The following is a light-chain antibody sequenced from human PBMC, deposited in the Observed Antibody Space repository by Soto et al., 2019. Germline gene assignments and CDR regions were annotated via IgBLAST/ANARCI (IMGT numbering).Light chain of an antibody. CDR2: RNN. CDR1: NSNIGSKY. CDR3: AAWDNSLVGGPA. J-gene: IGLJ2*01. V-gene: IGLV1-47*01. Sequence: QSVLTQPPSASGTPGQRVTISCSGSNSNIGSKYVYWYQQLPGTAPKLLLYRNNQRPPGVPDRFSGSKSGTAASLAISGLRSEDEADYYCAAWDNSLVGGPAFGGGTKVTVL.